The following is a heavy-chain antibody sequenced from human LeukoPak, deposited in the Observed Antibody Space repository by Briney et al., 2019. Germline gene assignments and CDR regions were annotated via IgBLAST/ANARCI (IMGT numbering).Heavy chain of an antibody. CDR2: IIPIFGTA. CDR3: ARDDPAMGTTGAN. V-gene: IGHV1-69*01. CDR1: GGTFSSYA. J-gene: IGHJ4*02. D-gene: IGHD1-1*01. Sequence: SVKVSCKASGGTFSSYAISWVRQAPGQGLEWMGGIIPIFGTANYAQKFQGRVTITADESTSTAYMELSSLRSEDTAVYYCARDDPAMGTTGANWGQGTLVTVSS.